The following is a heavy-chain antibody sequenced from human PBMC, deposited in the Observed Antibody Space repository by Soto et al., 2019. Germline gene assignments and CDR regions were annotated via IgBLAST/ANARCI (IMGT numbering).Heavy chain of an antibody. D-gene: IGHD6-13*01. V-gene: IGHV1-46*03. Sequence: GASVKVSCKASGYTFTSYYMHWVRQAPGQGLEWMGIINPSGGSTSYAQKFQGRVTMTRDTSTSTVYVELSSLRPEDTAVYYCARDPRIAAAGMGYYYYYMDVWGKGTTVTVSS. CDR2: INPSGGST. CDR3: ARDPRIAAAGMGYYYYYMDV. CDR1: GYTFTSYY. J-gene: IGHJ6*03.